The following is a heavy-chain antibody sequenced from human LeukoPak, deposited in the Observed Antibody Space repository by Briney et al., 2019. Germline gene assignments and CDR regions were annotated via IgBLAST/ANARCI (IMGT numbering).Heavy chain of an antibody. J-gene: IGHJ4*02. D-gene: IGHD3-22*01. CDR2: ISGNGGST. CDR1: GFTFSDYA. V-gene: IGHV3-64*01. CDR3: AKIPYYYDSSGSRSYFDY. Sequence: GGSLRLSCAASGFTFSDYAIHWVRQCPGKGLEYVSTISGNGGSTFYANSVKGRFTISRDNSKNTLYLQMGSLRAEDMAVYYCAKIPYYYDSSGSRSYFDYWGQGTLVTVSS.